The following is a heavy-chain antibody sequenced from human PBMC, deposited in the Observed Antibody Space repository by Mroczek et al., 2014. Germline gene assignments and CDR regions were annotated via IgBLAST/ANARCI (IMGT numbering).Heavy chain of an antibody. Sequence: QVQLQQWGAGLLKPSETLSLTCAVYGGCFSGSYWSWIRQHPGEGLEWIGEINHSGSTNYNPSLKSRVTISVDTSRNQFSLDLTSVTAADTAVYYCARDCSSTSCYEYWGQGPWSPSP. D-gene: IGHD2-2*01. V-gene: IGHV4-34*01. CDR1: GGCFSGSY. CDR2: INHSGST. CDR3: ARDCSSTSCYEY. J-gene: IGHJ4*03.